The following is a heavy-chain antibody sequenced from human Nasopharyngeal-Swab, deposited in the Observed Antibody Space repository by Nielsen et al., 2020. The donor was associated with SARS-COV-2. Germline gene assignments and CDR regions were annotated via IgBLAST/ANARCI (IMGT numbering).Heavy chain of an antibody. CDR2: IDYSGST. D-gene: IGHD3-22*01. V-gene: IGHV4-59*01. Sequence: WIRQPPGKGLDWIGYIDYSGSTNYNPSLKSRVTISVDTSKNQFSLKLSSVTAADTAVYYCARVGTYYYDSSGHLNYYYYYYMDVWGKGTTVTVSS. J-gene: IGHJ6*03. CDR3: ARVGTYYYDSSGHLNYYYYYYMDV.